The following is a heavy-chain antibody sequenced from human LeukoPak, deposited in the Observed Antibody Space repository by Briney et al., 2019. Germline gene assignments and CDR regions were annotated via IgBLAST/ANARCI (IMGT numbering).Heavy chain of an antibody. CDR2: INPNSGGT. V-gene: IGHV1-2*02. Sequence: GASVKVSCKASGYTFTSYDINWVRQATGQGLEWMGWINPNSGGTNYAQKFQGRVTMTRDTSISTAYMELSRLRSDDTAVYYCARGIARDDFQHWGQGTLVTVSS. J-gene: IGHJ1*01. CDR1: GYTFTSYD. D-gene: IGHD6-13*01. CDR3: ARGIARDDFQH.